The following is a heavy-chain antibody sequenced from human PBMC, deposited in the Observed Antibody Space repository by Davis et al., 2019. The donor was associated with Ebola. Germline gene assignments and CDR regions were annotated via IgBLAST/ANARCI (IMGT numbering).Heavy chain of an antibody. Sequence: MPSETLSLTCAVYGGSFSGYYWSWIRQPPGKGLKWIGEINHIGSTNYNPSLKSRVTISLDTSKNQFSLKLSSVTAADTAVYYRARGPVLRRGLVYVWGQGTTVTVSS. J-gene: IGHJ6*02. CDR1: GGSFSGYY. CDR3: ARGPVLRRGLVYV. D-gene: IGHD3/OR15-3a*01. CDR2: INHIGST. V-gene: IGHV4-34*01.